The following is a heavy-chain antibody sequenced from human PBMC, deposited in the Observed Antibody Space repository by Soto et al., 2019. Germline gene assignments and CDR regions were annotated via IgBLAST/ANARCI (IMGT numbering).Heavy chain of an antibody. Sequence: GGSLRLSCAASGFTFSSYWMHWVRQAPGKGLVWVSRINSDGSSTSYADSVKGRFTISRDNAKNTLYLQMNSLRAEDTGVYYCARDGRTGDDAFDIWGQGTMVTVSS. CDR3: ARDGRTGDDAFDI. J-gene: IGHJ3*02. V-gene: IGHV3-74*01. D-gene: IGHD7-27*01. CDR2: INSDGSST. CDR1: GFTFSSYW.